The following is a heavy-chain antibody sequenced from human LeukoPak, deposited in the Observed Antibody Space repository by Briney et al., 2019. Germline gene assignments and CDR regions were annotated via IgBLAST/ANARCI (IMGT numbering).Heavy chain of an antibody. V-gene: IGHV4-31*03. Sequence: SQTLSLTCTVSGGSISSGGYYWSWIRQHPGKGLEWIGYIYYSGSTYYNPSLKSRVTISVDTSKNQFSLKLSSVTAADTAVYYCARALVVVPAARSERVGWSWFDPWGQGTLVTVSS. J-gene: IGHJ5*02. CDR1: GGSISSGGYY. CDR3: ARALVVVPAARSERVGWSWFDP. D-gene: IGHD2-2*01. CDR2: IYYSGST.